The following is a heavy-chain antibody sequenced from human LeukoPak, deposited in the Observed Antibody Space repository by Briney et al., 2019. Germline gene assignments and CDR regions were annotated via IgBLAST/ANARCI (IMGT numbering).Heavy chain of an antibody. CDR2: ISWNSGSI. CDR3: AKDMNYGSGTRWTFYGMDV. Sequence: GGSLRLSCSASGFTFDDYAMHWVRQAPGKGLEWVSGISWNSGSIGYADSVKGRFTISRDNAKNSLYLQMNSLRAEDTALYYCAKDMNYGSGTRWTFYGMDVWGQGTTVTVSS. CDR1: GFTFDDYA. J-gene: IGHJ6*02. D-gene: IGHD3-10*01. V-gene: IGHV3-9*01.